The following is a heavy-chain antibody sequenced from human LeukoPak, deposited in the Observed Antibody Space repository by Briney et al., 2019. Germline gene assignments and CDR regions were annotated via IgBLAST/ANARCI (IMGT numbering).Heavy chain of an antibody. CDR1: GFTFSGST. CDR3: ANGDGFDY. CDR2: IKQDGSEK. V-gene: IGHV3-7*02. J-gene: IGHJ4*02. D-gene: IGHD5-24*01. Sequence: PGGSLRLSCAASGFTFSGSTMHWVRQASGKGLEWVANIKQDGSEKYYVGSVKGRFTISRDNAKNSLYLQMNSLRAEDTAVYYCANGDGFDYWGQGTLVTVSS.